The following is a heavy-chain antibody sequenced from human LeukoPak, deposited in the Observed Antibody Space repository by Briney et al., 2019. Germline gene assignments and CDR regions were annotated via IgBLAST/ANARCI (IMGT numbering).Heavy chain of an antibody. CDR2: ISWNSGSI. Sequence: GGSLRLSCAASGFTFDDYAMHWVRQAPGKGLEWVPGISWNSGSIGYADSVRGRFTIFRDNAKNSLYLQMNSLRAEDTALYYCAKDFYGDYDAFDIWGQGTMVTVSS. J-gene: IGHJ3*02. CDR1: GFTFDDYA. CDR3: AKDFYGDYDAFDI. D-gene: IGHD4-17*01. V-gene: IGHV3-9*01.